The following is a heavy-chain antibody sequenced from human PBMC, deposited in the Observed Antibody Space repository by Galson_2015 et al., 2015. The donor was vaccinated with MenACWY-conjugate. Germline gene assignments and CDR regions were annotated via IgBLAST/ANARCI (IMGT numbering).Heavy chain of an antibody. CDR2: ISYDGSNK. CDR1: GFTFSSYG. J-gene: IGHJ4*02. CDR3: AKKGGRGYSYAPDY. Sequence: SLRLSCAASGFTFSSYGMHWVRQAPGKGLEWVAVISYDGSNKYYADSVKSRFTISRDNSKNTLYLQMNSLRAEDTAVYYCAKKGGRGYSYAPDYWGQGTLVTVSS. V-gene: IGHV3-30*18. D-gene: IGHD5-18*01.